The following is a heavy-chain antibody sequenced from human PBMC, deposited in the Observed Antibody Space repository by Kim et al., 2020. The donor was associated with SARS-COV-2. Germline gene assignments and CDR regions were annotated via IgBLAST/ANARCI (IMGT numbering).Heavy chain of an antibody. CDR3: AKNSGSGSYYIDY. Sequence: YAASGKGRFTISRDNSKNTLYLQMNSLRAEDTAVYYCAKNSGSGSYYIDYWGQGTLVTVSS. J-gene: IGHJ4*02. D-gene: IGHD3-10*01. V-gene: IGHV3-30*02.